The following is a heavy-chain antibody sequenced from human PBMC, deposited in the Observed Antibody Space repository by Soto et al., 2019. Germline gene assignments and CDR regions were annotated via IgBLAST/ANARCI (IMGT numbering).Heavy chain of an antibody. CDR1: GGSISSYY. V-gene: IGHV4-59*08. CDR2: IYYSGST. CDR3: ARQHDYSNYYFDY. J-gene: IGHJ4*02. D-gene: IGHD4-4*01. Sequence: SETLSLTCTVSGGSISSYYWSWIRQPPGKGLEWIGYIYYSGSTNYNPSLKSRVPISVDTSKNQFSLKLSSVTAADTAVYYCARQHDYSNYYFDYWGQGTLVTVSS.